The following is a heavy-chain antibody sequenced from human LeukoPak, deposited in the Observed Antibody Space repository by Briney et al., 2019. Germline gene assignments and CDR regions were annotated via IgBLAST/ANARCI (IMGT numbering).Heavy chain of an antibody. Sequence: SETLSLTCTVSGGSISSYYWSWIRRPPGKGLEWIGYIYYSGSTNYNPSLKSRVTISVDTSKSQFSLKLSSVTAADTAVYYCARTSIAARNFDYWGQGTLVTVSS. CDR1: GGSISSYY. CDR3: ARTSIAARNFDY. D-gene: IGHD6-6*01. CDR2: IYYSGST. V-gene: IGHV4-59*08. J-gene: IGHJ4*02.